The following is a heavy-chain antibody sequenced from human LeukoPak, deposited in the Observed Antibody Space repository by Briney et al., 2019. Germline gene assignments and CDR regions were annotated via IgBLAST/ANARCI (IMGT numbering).Heavy chain of an antibody. D-gene: IGHD3-16*02. V-gene: IGHV3-49*03. CDR3: ARGGYQFEH. CDR1: GFTFGNYA. J-gene: IGHJ1*01. CDR2: VRSTGDGGTT. Sequence: GGSLRLSCTASGFTFGNYAMSWFRQAPGKGLEWIGSVRSTGDGGTTEYAASVKGRFVISREDSKSIAYLQMDSLESEDTAVYYCARGGYQFEHWGQGTLVTVSS.